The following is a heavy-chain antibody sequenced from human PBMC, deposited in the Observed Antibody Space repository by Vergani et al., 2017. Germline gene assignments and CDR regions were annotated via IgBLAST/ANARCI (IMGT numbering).Heavy chain of an antibody. D-gene: IGHD2-2*01. V-gene: IGHV1-24*01. CDR1: GYTLTESS. CDR3: ANYCSSTSCYHDAFDI. CDR2: FDPEDGET. J-gene: IGHJ3*02. Sequence: QVQLVQSGAEVKKPGASVKVSCKVSGYTLTESSMHWVRQAPGKGLEWMGGFDPEDGETIYAQKFQGRVTMTEDTSTDTAYMELSSLRSEDTAVYYCANYCSSTSCYHDAFDIWGQGTMVTVSS.